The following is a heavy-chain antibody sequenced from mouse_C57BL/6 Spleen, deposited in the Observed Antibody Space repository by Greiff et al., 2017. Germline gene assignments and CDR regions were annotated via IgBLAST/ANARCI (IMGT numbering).Heavy chain of an antibody. Sequence: VQLQQSGAELVKPGASVKISCKASGYAFSSYWMNWVKQRPGKGLEWIGQIYPGDGDTTYNGKFKGKATLTADKSSSTAYMQLSSLTSEDSAVYFCARHYYGSSHWYFDVWGTGTTVTVSS. J-gene: IGHJ1*03. CDR2: IYPGDGDT. D-gene: IGHD1-1*01. CDR1: GYAFSSYW. V-gene: IGHV1-80*01. CDR3: ARHYYGSSHWYFDV.